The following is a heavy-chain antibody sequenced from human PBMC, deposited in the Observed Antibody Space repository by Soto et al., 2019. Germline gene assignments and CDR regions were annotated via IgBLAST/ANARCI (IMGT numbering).Heavy chain of an antibody. CDR1: GYTFTGYY. CDR3: ARDRTLHLYYYGMDV. CDR2: INPNSGGT. J-gene: IGHJ6*02. Sequence: ASLKVSCKASGYTFTGYYMHWVRQAPGQGLEWMGWINPNSGGTNYAQKFQGWVTMTRDTSISTAYMELSRLRSDDTAVYYCARDRTLHLYYYGMDVWGQGTTVTVSS. V-gene: IGHV1-2*04.